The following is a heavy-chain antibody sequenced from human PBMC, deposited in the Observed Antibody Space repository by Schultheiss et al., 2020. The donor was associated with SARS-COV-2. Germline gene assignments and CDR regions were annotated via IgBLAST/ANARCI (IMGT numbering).Heavy chain of an antibody. D-gene: IGHD3-22*01. CDR2: ISSTSSYI. Sequence: GESLKISCAASGFMFSSHWMNWVRQAPGKGLEWVSSISSTSSYIYYADSLKGRFTVSRDNAKNSLYLQMNNLRADDTAVYYCARERVYYYDSSGYHWFDPWGQGTLVTVSS. CDR3: ARERVYYYDSSGYHWFDP. CDR1: GFMFSSHW. V-gene: IGHV3-21*01. J-gene: IGHJ5*02.